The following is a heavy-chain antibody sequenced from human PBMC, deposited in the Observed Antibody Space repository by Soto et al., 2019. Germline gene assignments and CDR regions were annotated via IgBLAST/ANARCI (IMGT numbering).Heavy chain of an antibody. J-gene: IGHJ5*01. CDR1: GGSIGSGDYY. CDR2: IYYSGST. Sequence: SGTLPLTCTVSGGSIGSGDYYWSWIRQPPWKGLQWIGYIYYSGSTNYNPSLKSRVTISVDTSKNQFSLKLSSVTAADTAVYYCARAWFGELRSFFPWFDPWGQGTLVTVSS. CDR3: ARAWFGELRSFFPWFDP. D-gene: IGHD3-10*01. V-gene: IGHV4-61*08.